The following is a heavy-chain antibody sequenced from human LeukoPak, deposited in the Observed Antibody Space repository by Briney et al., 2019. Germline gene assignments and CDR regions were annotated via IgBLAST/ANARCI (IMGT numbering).Heavy chain of an antibody. Sequence: PSETLSLTCTVSGGSISSYYWSWIRRPPGKGLEWIGYIYYSGSTNYNPSLKSRVTISVDTSKNQFSLKLSSVTAADTAVYYCARLQMATSSYYFDYWGQGTLVTVSS. CDR1: GGSISSYY. D-gene: IGHD5-24*01. CDR2: IYYSGST. CDR3: ARLQMATSSYYFDY. V-gene: IGHV4-59*08. J-gene: IGHJ4*02.